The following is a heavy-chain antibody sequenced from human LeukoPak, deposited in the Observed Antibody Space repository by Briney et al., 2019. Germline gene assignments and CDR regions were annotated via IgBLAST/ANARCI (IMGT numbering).Heavy chain of an antibody. D-gene: IGHD6-6*01. J-gene: IGHJ6*03. V-gene: IGHV1-46*01. Sequence: ASVKVSCKASGYTFSSYYMHWVRQAPGRGLEWMGIINPSGDTTSYAQKFQGRVTITADESTSTAYMELSSLRSEDTAVYYCARGGLEYSSSSSLGGMDVWGKGTTVTVSS. CDR2: INPSGDTT. CDR3: ARGGLEYSSSSSLGGMDV. CDR1: GYTFSSYY.